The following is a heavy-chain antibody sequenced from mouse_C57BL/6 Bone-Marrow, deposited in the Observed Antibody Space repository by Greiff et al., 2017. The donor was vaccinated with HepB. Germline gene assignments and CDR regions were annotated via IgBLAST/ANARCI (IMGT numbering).Heavy chain of an antibody. J-gene: IGHJ1*03. V-gene: IGHV5-9-1*02. CDR2: ISSGGDYI. CDR1: GFTFSSYA. CDR3: TRAGGLRGSSYDWYFDV. D-gene: IGHD1-1*01. Sequence: EVQRVESGEGLVKPGGSLKLSCAASGFTFSSYAMSWVRQTPEKRLEWVAYISSGGDYIYYADTVTGRFTISRDNARNTLYLQMSSLKSEDTAMYYCTRAGGLRGSSYDWYFDVWGTGTTVTVSS.